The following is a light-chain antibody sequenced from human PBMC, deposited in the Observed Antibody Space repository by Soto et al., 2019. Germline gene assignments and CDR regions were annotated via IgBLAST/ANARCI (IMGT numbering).Light chain of an antibody. CDR1: RTISSW. CDR3: QQYNGYSRT. Sequence: DIQMTQSPSTLSASVGDRVTITCRASRTISSWLAWYQQKPGKAPNLLIYDASSLESGVPSRFSGSGSGTEFTLTISSLQPDDFGTYYCQQYNGYSRTFGQGTKVDIK. CDR2: DAS. J-gene: IGKJ1*01. V-gene: IGKV1-5*01.